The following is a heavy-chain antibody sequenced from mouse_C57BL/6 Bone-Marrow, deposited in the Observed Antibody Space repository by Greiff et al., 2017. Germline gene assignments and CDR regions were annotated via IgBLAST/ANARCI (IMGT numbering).Heavy chain of an antibody. CDR3: ASERVTAVWYFYV. CDR2: IHPNSGST. J-gene: IGHJ1*03. Sequence: QVQLKQPGAELVKPGASVKLSCKASGYTFTSYWMHWVKQRPGQGLEWIGMIHPNSGSTNYNEKFKSKATLTVDKSSSTSYMQLSSLTSEDAAVYYCASERVTAVWYFYVWGTGTTVTVSS. CDR1: GYTFTSYW. V-gene: IGHV1-64*01. D-gene: IGHD2-12*01.